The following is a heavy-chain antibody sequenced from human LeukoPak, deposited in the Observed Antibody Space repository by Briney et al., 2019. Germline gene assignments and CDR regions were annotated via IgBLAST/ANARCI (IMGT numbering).Heavy chain of an antibody. CDR1: GFTFTSSA. J-gene: IGHJ3*02. D-gene: IGHD6-19*01. Sequence: SVKVSCKASGFTFTSSAMQWVRQARGQRLEWIGWIIVGSGNTNYAQKFQERVTITRDMSTSTAYMELSSLRSEDTAVYYCAAVGEYSSGWNPKDDAFDIWGQGTMVTVSS. CDR3: AAVGEYSSGWNPKDDAFDI. CDR2: IIVGSGNT. V-gene: IGHV1-58*02.